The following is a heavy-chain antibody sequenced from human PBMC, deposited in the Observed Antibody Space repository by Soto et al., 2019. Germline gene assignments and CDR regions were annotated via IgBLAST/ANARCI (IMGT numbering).Heavy chain of an antibody. Sequence: QVQLVQSGAEVKKPGSSVKVSCKASGGTFSSYAISWVRQAPGEGLEWMGGIIPIFGTANYAQKFQGRVTITADESTTTAYMELSSLRSEDTAVYYCARDHCSGGSSYTYYGMAVWGQGTTVTVSS. J-gene: IGHJ6*02. V-gene: IGHV1-69*12. CDR1: GGTFSSYA. CDR2: IIPIFGTA. CDR3: ARDHCSGGSSYTYYGMAV. D-gene: IGHD2-15*01.